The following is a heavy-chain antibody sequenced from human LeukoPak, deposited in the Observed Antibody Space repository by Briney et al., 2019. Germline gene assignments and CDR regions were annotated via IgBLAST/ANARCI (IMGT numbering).Heavy chain of an antibody. CDR1: GYSFTSYW. D-gene: IGHD6-13*01. CDR2: IYPGDSDT. J-gene: IGHJ4*02. V-gene: IGHV5-51*01. Sequence: GESLKISCKGSGYSFTSYWIGWVRQMPGKGLEWMGIIYPGDSDTRYSPSFQGQVTISADESISTAYLQWSSLKASDTAMYYCARLVGRDSSWYIFDYWGQGTLVTVSS. CDR3: ARLVGRDSSWYIFDY.